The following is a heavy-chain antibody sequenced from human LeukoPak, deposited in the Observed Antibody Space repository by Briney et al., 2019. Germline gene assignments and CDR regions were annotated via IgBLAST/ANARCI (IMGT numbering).Heavy chain of an antibody. Sequence: GESLKISCKGSGSSFTSYWIGWVRQLPGKGLEWMGIIYPGDSDTRYSPSFQGQVTISADKSISTAYLQWSSLKASDTAMYYCARAYDILTGHNWFDPWGQGTLVTVSS. V-gene: IGHV5-51*01. CDR2: IYPGDSDT. CDR1: GSSFTSYW. J-gene: IGHJ5*02. CDR3: ARAYDILTGHNWFDP. D-gene: IGHD3-9*01.